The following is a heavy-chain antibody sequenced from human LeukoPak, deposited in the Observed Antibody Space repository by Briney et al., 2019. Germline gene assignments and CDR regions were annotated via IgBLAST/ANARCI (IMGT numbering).Heavy chain of an antibody. CDR2: ISSSSSYI. CDR3: ARDLRGSYSFDY. V-gene: IGHV3-21*01. D-gene: IGHD1-26*01. J-gene: IGHJ4*02. CDR1: GFTFSSYS. Sequence: GGSLRLSCAASGFTFSSYSMNWVRQAPGKGLGWVSSISSSSSYIYYADSVKGRFTISRDNAKNSLYLQMNSLRAEDTAVYYCARDLRGSYSFDYWGQGTLVTVSS.